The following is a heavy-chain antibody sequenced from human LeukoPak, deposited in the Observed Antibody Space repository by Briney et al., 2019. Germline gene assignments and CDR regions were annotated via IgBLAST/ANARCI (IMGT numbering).Heavy chain of an antibody. CDR2: IIPVFGTA. Sequence: GASLKVSCKASRVTFSSSSVSWVRQAPGQGPEWMGRIIPVFGTANYAQQFHSRVVITADESTSTVHMEMSSLRSDDTAMYYCARGPRATYYYDSSGFDGAFEVWGQGTMVTVSS. CDR3: ARGPRATYYYDSSGFDGAFEV. V-gene: IGHV1-69*13. D-gene: IGHD3-22*01. CDR1: RVTFSSSS. J-gene: IGHJ3*01.